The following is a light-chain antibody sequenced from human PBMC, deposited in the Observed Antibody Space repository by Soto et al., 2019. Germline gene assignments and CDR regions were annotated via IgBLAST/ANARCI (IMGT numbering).Light chain of an antibody. J-gene: IGKJ1*01. V-gene: IGKV3-20*01. CDR2: GAS. CDR3: QQYGSSPQT. CDR1: QSVSSSY. Sequence: EVGLSQSPDTLSLSTGERGTLSCRASQSVSSSYLAWYQQKPGQAPRLLIYGASSRATGIPDRFSGSGSGTDFTLTISRLEPEDFAVYYCQQYGSSPQTFGQGTKVAIK.